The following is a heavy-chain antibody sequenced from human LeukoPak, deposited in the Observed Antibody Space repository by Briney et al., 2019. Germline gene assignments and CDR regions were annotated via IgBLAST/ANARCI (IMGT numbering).Heavy chain of an antibody. D-gene: IGHD2-15*01. V-gene: IGHV1-69*06. CDR3: ARRYCSGGSCYRDAFDI. CDR1: GGTFSSYA. CDR2: IIPIFGTA. J-gene: IGHJ3*02. Sequence: SVKVSCKASGGTFSSYAISWVRQAPGQGLEWMGGIIPIFGTANYAQKFQGRVTITADKPTSTAYMELSSLRSEDTAVYYCARRYCSGGSCYRDAFDIWGQGTMVTVSS.